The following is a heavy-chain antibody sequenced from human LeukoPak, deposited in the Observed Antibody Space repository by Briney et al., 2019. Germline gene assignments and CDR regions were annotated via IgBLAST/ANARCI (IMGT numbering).Heavy chain of an antibody. J-gene: IGHJ4*02. CDR2: ISGSGGST. CDR3: AKDASYYYDSSGVNYFDN. Sequence: GGSLRLSCAASGFTFSSYAMSWVRQAPGKGLEWVSAISGSGGSTYYADSVKGRFTISRDNSKNTLYLQMNSLRAEDTAVYYCAKDASYYYDSSGVNYFDNWGQGTLVTVSS. D-gene: IGHD3-22*01. V-gene: IGHV3-23*01. CDR1: GFTFSSYA.